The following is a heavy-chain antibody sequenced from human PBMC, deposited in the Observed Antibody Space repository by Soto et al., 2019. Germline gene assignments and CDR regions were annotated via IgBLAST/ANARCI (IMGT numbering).Heavy chain of an antibody. D-gene: IGHD2-15*01. Sequence: QVQLVQSGGEVKKPGAAVKVSCKASGYTFTTFGIGWVRQAPGQGLVWMGWISAYSGNTEYPEKLQGRVTMTIDTSTSTNYMELRSLTSDDTAVYYCARAFCSGGSCYLDYWGQGALVTVSS. CDR1: GYTFTTFG. V-gene: IGHV1-18*01. CDR2: ISAYSGNT. CDR3: ARAFCSGGSCYLDY. J-gene: IGHJ4*02.